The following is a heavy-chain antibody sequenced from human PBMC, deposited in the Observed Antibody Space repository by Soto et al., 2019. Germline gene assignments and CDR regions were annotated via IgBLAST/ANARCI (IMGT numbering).Heavy chain of an antibody. D-gene: IGHD1-26*01. V-gene: IGHV1-2*02. J-gene: IGHJ6*02. CDR1: GYTFSDYF. Sequence: ASVKVSCKASGYTFSDYFIQWLRQAPGQGLEWVAWINPKTAATNYAKKFQDRVTLTRDTSFSTAYLELTRLRPDHTAVYYCARIKWGLDYYSGMDVWGQATAVTVSS. CDR2: INPKTAAT. CDR3: ARIKWGLDYYSGMDV.